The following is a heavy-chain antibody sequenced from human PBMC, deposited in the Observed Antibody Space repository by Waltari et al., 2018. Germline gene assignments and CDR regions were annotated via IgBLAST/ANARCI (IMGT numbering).Heavy chain of an antibody. CDR1: GNSIASSY. CDR2: INPSCGSA. D-gene: IGHD1-26*01. V-gene: IGHV1-46*04. CDR3: ARDQYSGSYFDF. J-gene: IGHJ4*02. Sequence: QVQLVQSGAEIKTRGASVKVSCTASGNSIASSYIHWVRQAPGQGLEWMGIINPSCGSASYVQKLQGRVSMTRDTSTSTVYMELSGLRSEDTAIYYCARDQYSGSYFDFWGQGTLVTVSS.